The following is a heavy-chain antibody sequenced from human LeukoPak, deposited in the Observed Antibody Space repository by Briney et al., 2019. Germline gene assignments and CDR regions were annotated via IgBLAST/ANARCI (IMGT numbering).Heavy chain of an antibody. CDR2: INPSGGST. CDR3: ARDSVSGIAPRIIDY. Sequence: GASVKVSCKASGYTFISYYMHWVRQAPGQGLEWMGLINPSGGSTTYAQNFQGRVTMTRDMSTSTVYMELSSLRSDDTAVYYCARDSVSGIAPRIIDYWGQGTLVTVSS. D-gene: IGHD2-15*01. J-gene: IGHJ4*02. V-gene: IGHV1-46*01. CDR1: GYTFISYY.